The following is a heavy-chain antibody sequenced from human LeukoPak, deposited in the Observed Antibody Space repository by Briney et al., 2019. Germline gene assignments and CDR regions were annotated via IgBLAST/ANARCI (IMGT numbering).Heavy chain of an antibody. CDR2: ITTKGDGETA. J-gene: IGHJ4*02. V-gene: IGHV3-15*01. D-gene: IGHD2-21*02. Sequence: GGSLRLSCAASGFTFSNAWMNWVRQAPGKGLEWVGRITTKGDGETADCAAPMKGRCTISRYDSKSTLYLQMDSLKTEDTAAYYCTTRVVTTNDYWGQGALVTVSS. CDR3: TTRVVTTNDY. CDR1: GFTFSNAW.